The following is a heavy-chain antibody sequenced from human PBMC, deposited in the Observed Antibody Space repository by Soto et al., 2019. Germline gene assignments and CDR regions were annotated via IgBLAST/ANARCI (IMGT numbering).Heavy chain of an antibody. CDR2: INAGNGNT. D-gene: IGHD6-19*01. V-gene: IGHV1-3*01. CDR1: GYTFTSYA. Sequence: ASVKVSCKASGYTFTSYAMHWVRQAPGQRLEWMGWINAGNGNTKYSQKFQGRVTITRDTSASTAYMELSSLRSEDTAVYYCARDRGGWYYVDYWGQGTLVTVSS. CDR3: ARDRGGWYYVDY. J-gene: IGHJ4*02.